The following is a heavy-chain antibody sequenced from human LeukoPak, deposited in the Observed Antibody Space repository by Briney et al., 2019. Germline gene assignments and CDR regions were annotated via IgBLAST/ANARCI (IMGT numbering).Heavy chain of an antibody. CDR1: GYTFTSYY. J-gene: IGHJ5*02. CDR2: INPSGGST. Sequence: SVTPSCIVSGYTFTSYYMHWVRQPPGQVLEWMGIINPSGGSTSYAQKFQGRVTMTRDMSTSTDYMELSSLRSEDTAVYYCARDNSVGDTAWWFDPWGQGTLVTVSS. CDR3: ARDNSVGDTAWWFDP. D-gene: IGHD1-26*01. V-gene: IGHV1-46*01.